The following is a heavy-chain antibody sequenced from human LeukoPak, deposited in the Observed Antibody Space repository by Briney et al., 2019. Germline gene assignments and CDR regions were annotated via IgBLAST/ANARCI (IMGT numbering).Heavy chain of an antibody. CDR3: ARVRDGYNPFFDY. Sequence: SETLSLTCAVSGGSISSGGYSWSWIRQPPGKGLEWIGYIYHSGSTYYNPSLKSRVTISVDRSKNQFSLKLSSVTAADTTVYYCARVRDGYNPFFDYWGQGALVTVSS. CDR1: GGSISSGGYS. V-gene: IGHV4-30-2*01. J-gene: IGHJ4*02. D-gene: IGHD5-24*01. CDR2: IYHSGST.